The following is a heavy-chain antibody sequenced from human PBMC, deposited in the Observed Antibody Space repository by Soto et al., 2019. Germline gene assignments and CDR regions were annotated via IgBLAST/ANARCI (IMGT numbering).Heavy chain of an antibody. J-gene: IGHJ5*02. D-gene: IGHD3-3*01. CDR2: ISYDGDTQ. Sequence: QVQLEESGGGVVQPGRSLRLSCAASEFDFSNFAMHWVRQAPGKGLEWMAVISYDGDTQYYADSAKGRFTISRDNSKNTLYLQMNSLSTEDTAVYYCVRGKSILDLRSPFDPCGQGTLVIVSS. V-gene: IGHV3-30-3*01. CDR3: VRGKSILDLRSPFDP. CDR1: EFDFSNFA.